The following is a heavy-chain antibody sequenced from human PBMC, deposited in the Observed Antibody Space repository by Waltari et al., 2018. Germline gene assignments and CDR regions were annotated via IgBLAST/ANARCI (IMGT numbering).Heavy chain of an antibody. Sequence: EVQLVESGGGLVQPGRSLRLSCAASGFTFDDYAMNWVRHAPGKGLEWVSGISWNSGSIGYADSVKGRFTITGDNDKTSLYLQMNSRGAEDMALYYGAKDRARFSGKDAFDIWGQGTMVTVSS. D-gene: IGHD3-10*01. CDR1: GFTFDDYA. V-gene: IGHV3-9*03. J-gene: IGHJ3*02. CDR2: ISWNSGSI. CDR3: AKDRARFSGKDAFDI.